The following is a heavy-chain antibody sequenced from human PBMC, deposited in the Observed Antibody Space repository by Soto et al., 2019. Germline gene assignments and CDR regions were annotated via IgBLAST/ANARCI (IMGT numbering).Heavy chain of an antibody. Sequence: EVRLLESGGALVQPGGSLRLSCEASGFTFSTYTMSWVRQAPGRGLEWVSAITGGGDNSYYADPVKGRFTISRDNSKKTLDLQMSSLRDEDTAEYSSATNEAGTIRVVFDYWGPGTLVTVSA. CDR2: ITGGGDNS. CDR3: ATNEAGTIRVVFDY. V-gene: IGHV3-23*01. J-gene: IGHJ4*02. D-gene: IGHD2-21*01. CDR1: GFTFSTYT.